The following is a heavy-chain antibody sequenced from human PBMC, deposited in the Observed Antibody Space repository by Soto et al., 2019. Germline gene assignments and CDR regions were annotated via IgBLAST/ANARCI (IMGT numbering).Heavy chain of an antibody. CDR2: ISGSGGST. D-gene: IGHD2-8*01. Sequence: GESLSLSCAASGFTFSSYAMSWVRQAPGKGLEWVSAISGSGGSTYYADSVKGRFTISRDNSKNTLYLQMNSLRAEDTAVYYCVIDSCGDHQDVLAFRARGSIDL. J-gene: IGHJ2*01. CDR1: GFTFSSYA. V-gene: IGHV3-23*01. CDR3: VIDSCGDHQDVLAFRARGSIDL.